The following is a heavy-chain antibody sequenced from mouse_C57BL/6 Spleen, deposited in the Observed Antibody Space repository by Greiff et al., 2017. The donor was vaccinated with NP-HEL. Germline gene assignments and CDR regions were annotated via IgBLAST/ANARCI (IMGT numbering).Heavy chain of an antibody. Sequence: VKLMESGPGLVAPSQSLSITCTVSGFSLTSYGVDWVRQPPGKGLEWLGVIWGGGSTKYNSALMSRRSISKDNSKSQGILKMNSLQTEDTAMYYGAQRGYPACCAYWGQGTLVTVSA. CDR1: GFSLTSYG. D-gene: IGHD2-14*01. CDR2: IWGGGST. V-gene: IGHV2-9*01. CDR3: AQRGYPACCAY. J-gene: IGHJ3*01.